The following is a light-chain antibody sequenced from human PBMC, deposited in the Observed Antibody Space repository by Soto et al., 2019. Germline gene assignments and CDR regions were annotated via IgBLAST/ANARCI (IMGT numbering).Light chain of an antibody. Sequence: EIVLTQSPGTLSLSPGERATLSCRASQSVTSDNLAWYQQKPDQAPRLLIYGASHRATGIPGRFSGRGSGTEFTLTIGRLEPEDFAVYYCQQYGSSLLTFGGGTKVEIK. J-gene: IGKJ4*01. CDR1: QSVTSDN. CDR3: QQYGSSLLT. V-gene: IGKV3-20*01. CDR2: GAS.